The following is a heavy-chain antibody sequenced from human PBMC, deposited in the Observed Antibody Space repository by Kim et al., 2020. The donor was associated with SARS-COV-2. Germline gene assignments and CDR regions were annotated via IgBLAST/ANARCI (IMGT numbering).Heavy chain of an antibody. D-gene: IGHD3-10*01. CDR2: IRSKANGWTA. J-gene: IGHJ6*02. Sequence: GGSLRLSCTASGFTFGGYAMSWFRQAPGKGLEWVGFIRSKANGWTAEYAASVKGRFTISRDDSKSIAYQQMNSLKTEDTAVYYCTRDPSEFSFYYYYYGIGACGQRTTVSVSS. CDR3: TRDPSEFSFYYYYYGIGA. V-gene: IGHV3-49*03. CDR1: GFTFGGYA.